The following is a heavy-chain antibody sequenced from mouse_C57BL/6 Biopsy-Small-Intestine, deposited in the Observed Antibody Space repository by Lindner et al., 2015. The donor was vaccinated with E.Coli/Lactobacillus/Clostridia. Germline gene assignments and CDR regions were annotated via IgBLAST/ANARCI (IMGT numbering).Heavy chain of an antibody. CDR2: IDPENGDT. D-gene: IGHD2-13*01. Sequence: VQLQESGAELVRPGASVRLSCTASGFNIKDDYMHWVKQRPEQGLEWIGWIDPENGDTEYAPKFQDKATVIADTSSNTAYLQLSSLTSEDTAIYYCAKYGDYAWFTYWGQGTLVTVSA. CDR1: GFNIKDDY. V-gene: IGHV14-4*01. J-gene: IGHJ3*01. CDR3: AKYGDYAWFTY.